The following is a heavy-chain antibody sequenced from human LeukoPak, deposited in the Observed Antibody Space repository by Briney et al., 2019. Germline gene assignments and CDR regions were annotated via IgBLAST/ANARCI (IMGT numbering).Heavy chain of an antibody. Sequence: PGGSLRLSCAASGFTFSSYAMSWVRQAPGKGLEWVSAISGSGGSTYYADSVKGRFTISRDNSKNTLYLQMNSLRAEDTAVYHCAKISYDSSGYYYLDYWGQGTLVTVSS. J-gene: IGHJ4*02. V-gene: IGHV3-23*01. CDR1: GFTFSSYA. CDR3: AKISYDSSGYYYLDY. D-gene: IGHD3-22*01. CDR2: ISGSGGST.